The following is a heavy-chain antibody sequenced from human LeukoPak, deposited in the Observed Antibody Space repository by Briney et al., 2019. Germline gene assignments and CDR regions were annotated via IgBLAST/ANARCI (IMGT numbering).Heavy chain of an antibody. D-gene: IGHD6-6*01. V-gene: IGHV3-7*04. Sequence: GGSLRLSCAASGFTFSSYWMNWVRQAPGKGLEWVANVKQDGGERYYVDSVEGRFTISRDNAKNSLYLQMNSLRADDTAVYYCARVSSSSRGYYYDYYMDVWGKGTTVTVSS. J-gene: IGHJ6*03. CDR1: GFTFSSYW. CDR3: ARVSSSSRGYYYDYYMDV. CDR2: VKQDGGER.